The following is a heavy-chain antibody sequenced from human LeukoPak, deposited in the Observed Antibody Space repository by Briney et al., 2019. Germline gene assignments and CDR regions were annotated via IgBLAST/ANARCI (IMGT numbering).Heavy chain of an antibody. CDR2: ISYDGSNK. D-gene: IGHD6-19*01. Sequence: PGGSLRLSCAASGFTFSSYGMHWVRQAPGKGLEWVAVISYDGSNKYYADSVKGRFTISRDNSKNTLYLQMNSLRAEDTAVYYCAKVAGTDYYYYYGMDVWGQGTTVTVSS. CDR3: AKVAGTDYYYYYGMDV. V-gene: IGHV3-30*18. CDR1: GFTFSSYG. J-gene: IGHJ6*02.